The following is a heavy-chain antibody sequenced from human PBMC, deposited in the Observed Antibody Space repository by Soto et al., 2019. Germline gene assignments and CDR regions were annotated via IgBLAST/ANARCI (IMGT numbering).Heavy chain of an antibody. V-gene: IGHV1-69*13. CDR2: IIPIFGTA. J-gene: IGHJ6*02. D-gene: IGHD1-7*01. Sequence: SVKVSCKASGGTFSSYAISWVRQAPGQGLEWMGGIIPIFGTANYAQKFQGRVTITADESTSTAYMELSSLRSEDTAVYYCARELELELNYYYGMDVWGQGTTVTVSS. CDR1: GGTFSSYA. CDR3: ARELELELNYYYGMDV.